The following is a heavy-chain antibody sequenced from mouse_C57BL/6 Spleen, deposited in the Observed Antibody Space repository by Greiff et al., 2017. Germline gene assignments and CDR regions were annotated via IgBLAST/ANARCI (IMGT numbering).Heavy chain of an antibody. J-gene: IGHJ1*03. D-gene: IGHD1-1*01. V-gene: IGHV1-69*01. CDR1: GYTFTSYW. CDR2: IDPSDSYT. CDR3: ARSGSYYYGSSHWYFDV. Sequence: QQSCKASGYTFTSYWMHWVKQRPGQGLEWIGEIDPSDSYTNYNQKFKGKSTLTVDKSSSTAYMQLSSLTSEDSAVYYCARSGSYYYGSSHWYFDVWGTGTTVTVSS.